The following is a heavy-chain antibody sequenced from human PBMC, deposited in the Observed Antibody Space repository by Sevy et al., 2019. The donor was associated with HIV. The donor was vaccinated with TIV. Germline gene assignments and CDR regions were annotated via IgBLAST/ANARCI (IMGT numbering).Heavy chain of an antibody. CDR2: INPYSGAT. J-gene: IGHJ2*01. V-gene: IGHV1-2*02. CDR3: TSGGRLIYWYFDL. D-gene: IGHD3-16*01. Sequence: ASVKVSCEASGYTLTDYYMHWVRQAPGQGLEWMGRINPYSGATLYAQKFQGRVTMTRDTSINTAYMEMSRLRSDDTAVYYCTSGGRLIYWYFDLGGRGTLVTVSS. CDR1: GYTLTDYY.